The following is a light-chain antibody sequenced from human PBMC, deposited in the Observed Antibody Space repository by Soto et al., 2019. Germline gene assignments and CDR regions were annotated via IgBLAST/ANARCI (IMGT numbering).Light chain of an antibody. J-gene: IGKJ1*01. Sequence: EIVLTQSPATLSVSPGERVTLSCRASQSVDINLAWYQQKPGQPPRLLIYGASTRATDMSGTFSGRGSATEFTLTISSLRPEDFAVYYCQQYRSWPRTFGQGTKVEMK. CDR3: QQYRSWPRT. CDR1: QSVDIN. CDR2: GAS. V-gene: IGKV3-15*01.